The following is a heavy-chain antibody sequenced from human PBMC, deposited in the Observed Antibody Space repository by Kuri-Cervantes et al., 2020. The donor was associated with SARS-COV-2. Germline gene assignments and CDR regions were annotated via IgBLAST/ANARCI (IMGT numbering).Heavy chain of an antibody. CDR1: GFTFSGYS. CDR3: AREEGGELGEAFDY. Sequence: GGSLRLSCAASGFTFSGYSMNWIRQAPGKGLEWVASIDSSSYYIYHADSVKGRLTISRDNAKTSLYLQMNSLKLEDTAVYYCAREEGGELGEAFDYWGQGALVNVSS. V-gene: IGHV3-21*01. J-gene: IGHJ4*02. CDR2: IDSSSYYI. D-gene: IGHD7-27*01.